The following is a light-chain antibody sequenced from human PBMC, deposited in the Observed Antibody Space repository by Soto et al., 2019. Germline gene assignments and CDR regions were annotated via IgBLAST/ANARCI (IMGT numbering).Light chain of an antibody. Sequence: EIVLTQSPGTLSLSPGERATLSCRASQSVSSSYLAWYQQKPGQAPRLLIYGASSRATGIPDRFSGRGSGTDFTLTISRLEPEDFAVYDCQQYGNSPLTFGQGTKVEIK. V-gene: IGKV3-20*01. CDR2: GAS. J-gene: IGKJ1*01. CDR1: QSVSSSY. CDR3: QQYGNSPLT.